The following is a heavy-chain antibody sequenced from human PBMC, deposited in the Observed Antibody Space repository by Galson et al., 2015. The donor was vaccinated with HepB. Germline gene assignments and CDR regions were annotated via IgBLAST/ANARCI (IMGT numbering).Heavy chain of an antibody. D-gene: IGHD2-21*01. CDR2: IYWNDDK. CDR3: AHSRYCGGNCFAEFY. CDR1: GFSLSTRGVN. J-gene: IGHJ4*02. V-gene: IGHV2-5*01. Sequence: PALVKPTQTLTLTCTFSGFSLSTRGVNVGWIRQPSGRALEWLAPIYWNDDKRYSPSLKSRLTITKDTSKNQVVLTMTNMDPVDTATYYCAHSRYCGGNCFAEFYWGQGTLVTVSS.